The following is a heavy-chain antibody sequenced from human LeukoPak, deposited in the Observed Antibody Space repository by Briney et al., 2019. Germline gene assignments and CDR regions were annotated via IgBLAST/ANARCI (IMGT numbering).Heavy chain of an antibody. V-gene: IGHV3-23*01. CDR3: AKDRVAVPLTDY. D-gene: IGHD6-19*01. J-gene: IGHJ4*02. CDR2: ISGSGGST. Sequence: QPGGSRRLSCAASGFTFSSYAMSWVRQAPGKGLEWVSAISGSGGSTYYADSVKGRFTISRDNSKNTLYLQMNSLRAEDTAVYYCAKDRVAVPLTDYWGQGTLVTVSS. CDR1: GFTFSSYA.